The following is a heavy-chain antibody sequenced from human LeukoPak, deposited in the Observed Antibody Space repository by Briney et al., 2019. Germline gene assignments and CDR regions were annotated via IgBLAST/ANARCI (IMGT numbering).Heavy chain of an antibody. V-gene: IGHV4-59*11. CDR2: MYYAGST. D-gene: IGHD6-19*01. Sequence: SETLSLTCTVSGGSISSHYWSWIRQPPGKGLEWIGYMYYAGSTNYNPSLKSRVTISVDTSKSQFSLRLNSVTAADTAVYYCARASVADDELFDYWGQGTLVTVSS. J-gene: IGHJ4*02. CDR3: ARASVADDELFDY. CDR1: GGSISSHY.